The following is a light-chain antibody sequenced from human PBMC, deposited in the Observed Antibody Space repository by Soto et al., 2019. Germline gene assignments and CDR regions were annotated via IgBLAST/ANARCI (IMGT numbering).Light chain of an antibody. J-gene: IGKJ5*01. CDR1: QGVGNKY. V-gene: IGKV3-20*01. Sequence: EIALTQSPGTLSLSPGERATLSCRASQGVGNKYLAWYQQRPGQAPSLLIYAASSRATAVPDRFSGSGSGTDFTLTFSRLEPEDFAVYYCQQYTNAHGITFGQGTRLEIK. CDR3: QQYTNAHGIT. CDR2: AAS.